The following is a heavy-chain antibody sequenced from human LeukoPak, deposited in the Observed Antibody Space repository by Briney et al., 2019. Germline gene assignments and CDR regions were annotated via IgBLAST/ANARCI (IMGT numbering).Heavy chain of an antibody. Sequence: ASVKVSCKASGYTFTGYYMHWVRQAPGQGLEWMGWINPNSGGTNYAQKFQGRVTMTRDTSISTAYMELSRLRSDDTAVYYCARDGSYCSSTSCSNYYYYYMDVWGKGTTVTISS. CDR2: INPNSGGT. CDR3: ARDGSYCSSTSCSNYYYYYMDV. V-gene: IGHV1-2*02. CDR1: GYTFTGYY. D-gene: IGHD2-2*01. J-gene: IGHJ6*03.